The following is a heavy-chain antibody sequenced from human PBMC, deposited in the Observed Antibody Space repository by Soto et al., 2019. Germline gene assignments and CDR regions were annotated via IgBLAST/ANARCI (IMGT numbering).Heavy chain of an antibody. J-gene: IGHJ3*02. CDR3: ARRVIGSSRAFDI. D-gene: IGHD3-10*01. CDR2: ISDGGDLT. CDR1: GFAFSSHP. V-gene: IGHV3-23*01. Sequence: GGSLRLSCAASGFAFSSHPMSWCRQAPEKGLEWVAGISDGGDLTYNADSVRGRFTISRDNSRNTLYLQMNSLRAEDTAVYYCARRVIGSSRAFDIWGQGTMVTVSS.